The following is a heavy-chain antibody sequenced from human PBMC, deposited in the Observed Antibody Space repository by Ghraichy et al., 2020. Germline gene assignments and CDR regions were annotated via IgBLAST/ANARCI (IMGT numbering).Heavy chain of an antibody. Sequence: ETLSLTCAVYGGSFSGYYWSWIRQPPGKGLEWIGEINHSGSTNYNPSLKSRVTISVDTSKNQFSLKLSSVTAADTAVYYCATHRAWYFDLWGRGTLVTVSS. V-gene: IGHV4-34*01. D-gene: IGHD1-14*01. J-gene: IGHJ2*01. CDR3: ATHRAWYFDL. CDR2: INHSGST. CDR1: GGSFSGYY.